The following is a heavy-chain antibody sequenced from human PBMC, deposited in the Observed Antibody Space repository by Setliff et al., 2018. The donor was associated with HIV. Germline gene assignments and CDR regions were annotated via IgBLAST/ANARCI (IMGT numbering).Heavy chain of an antibody. CDR3: VKGRWPVNVVSTIIRYYYYMDV. V-gene: IGHV3-7*05. CDR1: GFTFSSYW. Sequence: SLRLSCAASGFTFSSYWMTWVRQAPGKGLEWVANIKQDGSEKYYVDSVKGQSTISRDNAKKSLYLQMNSLRAEDTAMYYCVKGRWPVNVVSTIIRYYYYMDVWGSGTTVTVSS. J-gene: IGHJ6*03. CDR2: IKQDGSEK. D-gene: IGHD5-12*01.